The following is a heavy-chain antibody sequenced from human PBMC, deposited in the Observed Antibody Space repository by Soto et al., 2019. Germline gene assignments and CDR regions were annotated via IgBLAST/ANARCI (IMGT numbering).Heavy chain of an antibody. D-gene: IGHD6-6*01. V-gene: IGHV3-23*01. CDR1: GLTFSTYA. Sequence: GVSLSPSCGGSGLTFSTYAMSWVRQAPGKGLEWVSSISYSGDTRYHADSVKARFTISRDHSKNTMYLQMTNMDPVDTATYFCARSKDSISSFDYWGQGALVT. CDR2: ISYSGDTR. CDR3: ARSKDSISSFDY. J-gene: IGHJ4*02.